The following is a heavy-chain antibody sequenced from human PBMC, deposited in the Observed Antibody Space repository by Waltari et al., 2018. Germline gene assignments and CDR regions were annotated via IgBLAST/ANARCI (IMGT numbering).Heavy chain of an antibody. D-gene: IGHD2-15*01. J-gene: IGHJ4*02. CDR1: GFTGSTYD. V-gene: IGHV3-53*01. Sequence: EVQLVESGGDLIEPGGSLRLSCEVYGFTGSTYDMSWVRQAPGKGLEWVSAIYSGGSSLYLDSVKGRFIMSRDNSKNTVYLQMDNVRAEDTAIYYCTTRLPRNYWGLGTLVTVSS. CDR3: TTRLPRNY. CDR2: IYSGGSS.